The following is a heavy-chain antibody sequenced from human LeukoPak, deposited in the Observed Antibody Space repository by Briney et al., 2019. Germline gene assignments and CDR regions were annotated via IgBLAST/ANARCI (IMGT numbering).Heavy chain of an antibody. V-gene: IGHV4-39*02. Sequence: PSETLSLTCTVSGGSISRSSYYWGWIRQPPGKGLEWIGSIYYSGSTYYNPSLKSRVTISVDTSKNQFSLKLSSVTAADTAVYYCARDRNPYGSGTDWGQGTLVTVSS. D-gene: IGHD3-10*01. CDR1: GGSISRSSYY. J-gene: IGHJ4*02. CDR2: IYYSGST. CDR3: ARDRNPYGSGTD.